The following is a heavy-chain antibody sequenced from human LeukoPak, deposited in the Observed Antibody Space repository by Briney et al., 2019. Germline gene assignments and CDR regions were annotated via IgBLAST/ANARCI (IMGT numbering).Heavy chain of an antibody. Sequence: GGSLRLSCAASGFTFSSYGMHWVRQAPGKGLEWVAVISYDGSNKYYADSVKGRFTISRDNSKNTLYLQMNSLRAEDTAVYYCARVPWYSSGWYRLYGMDVWGQGTTVTVSS. CDR3: ARVPWYSSGWYRLYGMDV. CDR2: ISYDGSNK. CDR1: GFTFSSYG. J-gene: IGHJ6*02. V-gene: IGHV3-30*03. D-gene: IGHD6-19*01.